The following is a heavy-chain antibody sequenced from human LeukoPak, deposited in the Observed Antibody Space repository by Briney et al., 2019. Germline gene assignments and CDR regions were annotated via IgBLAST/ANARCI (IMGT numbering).Heavy chain of an antibody. CDR1: GFTFSSYE. V-gene: IGHV3-48*03. CDR2: ITGSGSTK. CDR3: ARIPRDGGVIVFDY. D-gene: IGHD3-16*02. J-gene: IGHJ4*02. Sequence: GGSLRLSCAASGFTFSSYEMNWVRQAPGKGLEWVSYITGSGSTKYYADSVKGRFTISRDNTKNSLFLQMNSLRADDTAVYYRARIPRDGGVIVFDYWGQGTLVTVSS.